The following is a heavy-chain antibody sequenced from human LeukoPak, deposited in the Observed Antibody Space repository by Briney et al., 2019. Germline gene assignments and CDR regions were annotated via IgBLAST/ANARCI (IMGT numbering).Heavy chain of an antibody. V-gene: IGHV3-48*03. D-gene: IGHD5-12*01. CDR3: ARVGHIGYDDAFDI. CDR2: ISSSGSTT. CDR1: GFTFKNYE. J-gene: IGHJ3*02. Sequence: PGGPLRLSCAASGFTFKNYELNWVRQAPGKGLEWLSYISSSGSTTSYADSVKGRFTISRDNAKNSLYLQVSSLRAGDTAVYYCARVGHIGYDDAFDIWGQGTMVTVSS.